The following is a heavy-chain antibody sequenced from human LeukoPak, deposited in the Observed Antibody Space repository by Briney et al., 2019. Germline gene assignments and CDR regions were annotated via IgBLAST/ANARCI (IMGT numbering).Heavy chain of an antibody. V-gene: IGHV3-23*01. J-gene: IGHJ4*02. CDR2: ISGSGGSA. D-gene: IGHD1-1*01. Sequence: GGSLRLSCAASGFTFSSYAMSWVRQAPGKGLEWVSAISGSGGSAYYADSVKGRFTTSRDNSKNTLYLQMNSLRAEDTAVYYCARVRPRHNYFDYWGQGTLVTVSS. CDR1: GFTFSSYA. CDR3: ARVRPRHNYFDY.